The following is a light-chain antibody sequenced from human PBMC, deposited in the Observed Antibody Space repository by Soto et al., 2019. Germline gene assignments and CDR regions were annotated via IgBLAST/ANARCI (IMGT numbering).Light chain of an antibody. CDR3: CSDASAHV. CDR1: SSDVGSYNL. CDR2: EDT. V-gene: IGLV2-23*01. J-gene: IGLJ1*01. Sequence: QSALTQPASVSGSPGQSITISCTGTSSDVGSYNLVSWYQQYPGKDPKLIIYEDTNRPSGISNRFSGSKSGNTASLTISGLQAEDEADYNCCSDASAHVFGAGTKLTVL.